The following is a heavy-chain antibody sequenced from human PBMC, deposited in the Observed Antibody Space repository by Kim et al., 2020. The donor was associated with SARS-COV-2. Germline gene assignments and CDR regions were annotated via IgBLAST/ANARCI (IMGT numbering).Heavy chain of an antibody. CDR3: AKEPTYYYDSSALD. CDR1: GFTFDDYA. D-gene: IGHD3-22*01. CDR2: ISGDGGST. V-gene: IGHV3-43*02. Sequence: GGSLRLSCAASGFTFDDYAMHWVRQAPGKGLEWVSLISGDGGSTYYADSVKGRFTISRDNSKNSLYLQMNSLRTEDTALYYCAKEPTYYYDSSALDWGQGTLVTVSS. J-gene: IGHJ4*02.